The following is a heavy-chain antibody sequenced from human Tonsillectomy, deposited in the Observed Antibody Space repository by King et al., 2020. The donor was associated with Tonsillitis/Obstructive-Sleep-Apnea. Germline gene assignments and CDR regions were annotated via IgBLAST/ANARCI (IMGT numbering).Heavy chain of an antibody. V-gene: IGHV1-18*01. CDR2: SRPYDGDT. CDR3: AGDCYDSSGYYHGYFQH. Sequence: VQLVESGAEVKKPGASVKVSCKASGYTFINYDITWVRQAPGQGLEWMGWSRPYDGDTNYAQKLQGRVTMTSDTSTTTAYMEMRSLRSDDTAVYYCAGDCYDSSGYYHGYFQHWGQGTLVTVSS. D-gene: IGHD3-22*01. CDR1: GYTFINYD. J-gene: IGHJ1*01.